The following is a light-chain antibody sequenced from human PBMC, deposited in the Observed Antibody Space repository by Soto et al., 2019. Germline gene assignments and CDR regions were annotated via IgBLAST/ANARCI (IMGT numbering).Light chain of an antibody. CDR1: QDIGSA. V-gene: IGKV1-13*02. Sequence: AIQLTQDPSSVSASVGDRVSITCRASQDIGSALAWYQHKEGKSPKLLIYDASSLESGVPSRFSGSGSGTDFTLTISNLQPEDFAIYYCQQFKSHRSFGQGTRLEIK. CDR3: QQFKSHRS. CDR2: DAS. J-gene: IGKJ5*01.